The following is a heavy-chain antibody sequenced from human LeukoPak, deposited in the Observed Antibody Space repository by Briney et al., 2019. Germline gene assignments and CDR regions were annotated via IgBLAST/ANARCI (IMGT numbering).Heavy chain of an antibody. D-gene: IGHD3-22*01. Sequence: GASVKVSCKASGYTFTTYDINWVRQAPGQGLEWMGIINPSGGSTSYAQKFQGRVTMTRDMSTSTVCMELSSLRSEDTAVYYCAKSSGYYVDYWGQGTLVTVSS. CDR3: AKSSGYYVDY. CDR1: GYTFTTYD. J-gene: IGHJ4*02. CDR2: INPSGGST. V-gene: IGHV1-46*01.